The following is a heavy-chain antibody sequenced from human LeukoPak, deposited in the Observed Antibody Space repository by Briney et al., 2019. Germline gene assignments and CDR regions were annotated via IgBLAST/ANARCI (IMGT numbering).Heavy chain of an antibody. D-gene: IGHD3-10*01. J-gene: IGHJ4*02. CDR1: GDTYANHY. Sequence: ASVKVSCKASGDTYANHYIHWVRQAPGQGVEWMGVIIPSGGSTNYAQRFQGRLTVTTDTSTSTVYMDLGSLRSEDTAVYYCATTPLVRGPLYYFDHWGQGTLVTVSA. CDR3: ATTPLVRGPLYYFDH. CDR2: IIPSGGST. V-gene: IGHV1-46*01.